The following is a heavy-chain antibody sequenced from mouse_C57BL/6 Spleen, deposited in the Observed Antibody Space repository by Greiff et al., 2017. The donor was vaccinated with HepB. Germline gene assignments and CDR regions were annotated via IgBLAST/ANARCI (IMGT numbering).Heavy chain of an antibody. V-gene: IGHV1-22*01. CDR3: ASAHGKGYFDV. CDR1: GYTFTDYN. CDR2: INPNNGGT. Sequence: EVQLQQSGPELVKPGASVKMSCKASGYTFTDYNMHWVKQSHGKSLEWIGYINPNNGGTSYNQKFKGKATLTVNKSSSTAYMELRSLKSEDSAVYYCASAHGKGYFDVWGTGTTVTVSS. D-gene: IGHD1-1*01. J-gene: IGHJ1*03.